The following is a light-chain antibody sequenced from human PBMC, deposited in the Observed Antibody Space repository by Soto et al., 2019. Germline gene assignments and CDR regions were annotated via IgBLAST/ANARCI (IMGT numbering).Light chain of an antibody. J-gene: IGKJ4*01. CDR2: AAS. CDR3: QQYNSWPLT. CDR1: QSISSY. V-gene: IGKV1-39*01. Sequence: DIQMTQSPSSLSASVGDRVTITCRASQSISSYLNWYQQKPGKAPKLLIYAASSLQSGVPSRFSGSGSGTDFTLTISSLQSEDFAVYYCQQYNSWPLTFGGGTKVDI.